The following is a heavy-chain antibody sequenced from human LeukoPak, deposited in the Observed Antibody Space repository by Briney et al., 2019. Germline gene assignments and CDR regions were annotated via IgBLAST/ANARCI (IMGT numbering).Heavy chain of an antibody. CDR3: VRIDSSGFPWDY. J-gene: IGHJ4*02. CDR2: SRNKANSYTT. CDR1: GFTFSSYW. D-gene: IGHD6-19*01. V-gene: IGHV3-72*01. Sequence: GGSLRLSCAASGFTFSSYWMSWVRQAPGKGLEWVGRSRNKANSYTTEYAASVKGRFTISRDNSKNSLYLQMNSLKIEDTAVYHCVRIDSSGFPWDYWGQGTLVTVSS.